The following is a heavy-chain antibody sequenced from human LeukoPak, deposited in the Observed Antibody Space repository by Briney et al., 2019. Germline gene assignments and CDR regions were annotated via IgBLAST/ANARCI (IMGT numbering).Heavy chain of an antibody. J-gene: IGHJ1*01. Sequence: ASVNVSCKASGYTFTTYDLNWVRQAPGQGLEWMGWMNPDSGDTGYAQKFQGRITMTRSTSISTAYLELSSLSTDDTAVYYCGRGHSDYYGSGTYPVVQHWGQGTLVTVSS. V-gene: IGHV1-8*01. CDR3: GRGHSDYYGSGTYPVVQH. CDR2: MNPDSGDT. CDR1: GYTFTTYD. D-gene: IGHD3-10*01.